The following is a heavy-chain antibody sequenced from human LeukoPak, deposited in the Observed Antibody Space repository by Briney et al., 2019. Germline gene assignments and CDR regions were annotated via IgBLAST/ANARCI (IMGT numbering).Heavy chain of an antibody. CDR2: IYSGGST. CDR1: GFTVSSNY. CDR3: ASLYGGNAPFDY. D-gene: IGHD4-23*01. J-gene: IGHJ4*02. Sequence: GGSLRLSCAAPGFTVSSNYMSWVRQAPGKGLEWVSVIYSGGSTYYADSVKGRFTISRDNSKNTLYLQMNSLRAEDTAVYYCASLYGGNAPFDYWGQGTLVTVSS. V-gene: IGHV3-66*01.